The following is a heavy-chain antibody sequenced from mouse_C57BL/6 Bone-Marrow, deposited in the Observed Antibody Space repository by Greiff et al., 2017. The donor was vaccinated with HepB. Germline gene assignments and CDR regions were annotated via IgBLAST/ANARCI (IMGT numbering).Heavy chain of an antibody. Sequence: EVQGVESGEGLVKPGGSLKLSCAASGFTFSSYAMSWVRQTPEKRLEWVAYISSGGDYIYYADTVKGRFTISRDNARNTLYLQMSSLKSEDTAMYYCTREYYYGSSSFFDYWGQGTTLTVSS. J-gene: IGHJ2*01. CDR2: ISSGGDYI. D-gene: IGHD1-1*01. CDR1: GFTFSSYA. V-gene: IGHV5-9-1*02. CDR3: TREYYYGSSSFFDY.